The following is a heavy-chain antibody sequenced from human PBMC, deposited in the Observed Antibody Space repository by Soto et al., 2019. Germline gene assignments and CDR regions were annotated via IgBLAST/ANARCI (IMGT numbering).Heavy chain of an antibody. D-gene: IGHD4-4*01. CDR3: ARDLTTLGTPGDDFDY. CDR2: INTDGSTT. J-gene: IGHJ4*02. CDR1: GFTFSNYW. V-gene: IGHV3-74*01. Sequence: EVQLVESGGGLVQPGGSLRLSCAASGFTFSNYWMHWVRQAPGKGLVWISRINTDGSTTSYADSVKGRFTISRDNAKNKLFPQMNSLRAEDTAVYYCARDLTTLGTPGDDFDYWGQGTLVTVSS.